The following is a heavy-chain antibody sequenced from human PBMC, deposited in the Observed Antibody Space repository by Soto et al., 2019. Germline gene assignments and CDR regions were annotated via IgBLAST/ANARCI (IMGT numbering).Heavy chain of an antibody. D-gene: IGHD3-3*01. J-gene: IGHJ6*03. Sequence: GESLKISCKGSGYSFTSYWIGWVRQMPGKGLEWMGIIYPGDSDTRYSPSFQGQVTISADKSISTAYLQWSSLKASDTAMYYCARRRDFWSGPALNYYYMDVWGKGTTVTVSS. CDR2: IYPGDSDT. V-gene: IGHV5-51*01. CDR3: ARRRDFWSGPALNYYYMDV. CDR1: GYSFTSYW.